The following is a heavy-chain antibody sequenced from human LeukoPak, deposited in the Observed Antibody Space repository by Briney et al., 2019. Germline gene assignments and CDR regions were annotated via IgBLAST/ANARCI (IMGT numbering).Heavy chain of an antibody. V-gene: IGHV1-2*02. J-gene: IGHJ3*02. CDR3: ARDRITMVRGVMDIYDAFDI. D-gene: IGHD3-10*01. CDR1: GYTFTGYY. CDR2: INPNSGGT. Sequence: ASVKVSCKASGYTFTGYYMNWVRQAPGQGLEWMGWINPNSGGTNYAQKFQGRVTMTRDTSISTAYMELSRLRSDDTAVYYCARDRITMVRGVMDIYDAFDIWGQGTMVTVSS.